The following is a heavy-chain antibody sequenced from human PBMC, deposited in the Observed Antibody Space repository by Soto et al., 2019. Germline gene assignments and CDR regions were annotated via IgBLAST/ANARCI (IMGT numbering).Heavy chain of an antibody. Sequence: LSLTCTVSGGSISSYYWSWIRQPPGKGLEWIGYIYYSGSTNYNPSLKSRVTISVDTSKNQFSLKLSSVTAADTAVYYCASGYYYYGMDVWGQGTTVTVSS. V-gene: IGHV4-59*01. CDR3: ASGYYYYGMDV. CDR2: IYYSGST. CDR1: GGSISSYY. J-gene: IGHJ6*02.